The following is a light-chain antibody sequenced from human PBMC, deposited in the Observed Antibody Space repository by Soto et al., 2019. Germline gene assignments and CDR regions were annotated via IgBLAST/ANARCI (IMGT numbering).Light chain of an antibody. J-gene: IGKJ1*01. CDR1: QNIYTW. CDR3: QQYERYST. V-gene: IGKV1-5*03. CDR2: KAS. Sequence: QVTQSPSTLSASVGERVTITCRASQNIYTWFAWYQQKPGIAPKLLIHKASTLESGVPSRFSGSGYGTEFTLTISGLQPEDSATYYCQQYERYSTFGQGTKVDIK.